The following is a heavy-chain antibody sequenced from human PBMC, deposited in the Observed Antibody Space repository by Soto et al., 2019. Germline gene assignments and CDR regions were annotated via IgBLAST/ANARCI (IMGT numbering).Heavy chain of an antibody. CDR2: ISAYNGNR. J-gene: IGHJ6*02. Sequence: QVQLVQSGAEVKQPGASVKVSCKASGYTFTSYGVTWVRQAPGQGLEWMGWISAYNGNRNYAQRLQGRVTMTTDTSTSTAYMELRSLRSDDTAVYYCARDEYSNAWTVYYDYGMDVWGQGTTVIVSS. CDR3: ARDEYSNAWTVYYDYGMDV. D-gene: IGHD6-6*01. V-gene: IGHV1-18*01. CDR1: GYTFTSYG.